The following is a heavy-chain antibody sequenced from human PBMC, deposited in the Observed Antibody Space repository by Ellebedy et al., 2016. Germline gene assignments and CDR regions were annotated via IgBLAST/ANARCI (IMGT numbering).Heavy chain of an antibody. V-gene: IGHV3-23*01. J-gene: IGHJ3*02. Sequence: GESLKISCAASGFTFSSYAMSWVRQAPGKGLEWVSAISGSGGSTYYADSVKGRFTISRDNSKNTLYLQMNSLRSEDTAVYYCFYSGSYLGPADDAFDIWGQGTMVTVSS. CDR2: ISGSGGST. D-gene: IGHD1-26*01. CDR1: GFTFSSYA. CDR3: FYSGSYLGPADDAFDI.